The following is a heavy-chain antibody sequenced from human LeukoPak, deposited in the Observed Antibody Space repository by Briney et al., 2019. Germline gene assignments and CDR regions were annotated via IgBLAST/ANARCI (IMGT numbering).Heavy chain of an antibody. CDR2: ICDSGGTT. J-gene: IGHJ4*02. V-gene: IGHV3-23*01. CDR3: VKDSYYYDNSGYYYVKDH. D-gene: IGHD3-22*01. CDR1: GFTFISYA. Sequence: GGSLRLSCAASGFTFISYAMNGVRQAPGKGLECASGICDSGGTTYYADSVQGWFTNYRDNSKNTLYVQMNSLRADDTAIYYCVKDSYYYDNSGYYYVKDHWGQGTLVTVSS.